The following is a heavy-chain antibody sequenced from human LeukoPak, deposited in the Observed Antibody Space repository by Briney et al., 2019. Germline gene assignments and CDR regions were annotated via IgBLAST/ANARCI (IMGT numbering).Heavy chain of an antibody. D-gene: IGHD6-19*01. Sequence: GASVKVSCKASGFTFTSSAMQWVRQARGQRLEWIGWIVVGSGNTNYAQKFQERVTITRDMSTSTAYMELSSLRSEDTAVYYCARDSYTSGVQNFDYWGQGTLVTVSS. CDR3: ARDSYTSGVQNFDY. CDR2: IVVGSGNT. J-gene: IGHJ4*02. V-gene: IGHV1-58*02. CDR1: GFTFTSSA.